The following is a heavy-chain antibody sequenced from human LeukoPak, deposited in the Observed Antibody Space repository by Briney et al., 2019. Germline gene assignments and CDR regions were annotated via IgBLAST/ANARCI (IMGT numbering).Heavy chain of an antibody. CDR2: IYYSGST. CDR1: GGSISSYY. J-gene: IGHJ4*02. Sequence: SETLSLTCTVSGGSISSYYWNWIRQPPGKGLEWIGYIYYSGSTYYNPSLKSRVTISVDTSKNQFSLKLSSVTAADTAVYYCTRDGPRSSGYPDNWGQGTLVTVSS. CDR3: TRDGPRSSGYPDN. V-gene: IGHV4-59*12. D-gene: IGHD3-22*01.